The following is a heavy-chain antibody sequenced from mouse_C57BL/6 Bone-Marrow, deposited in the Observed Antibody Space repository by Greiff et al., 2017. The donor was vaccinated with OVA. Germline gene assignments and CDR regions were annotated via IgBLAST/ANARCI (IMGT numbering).Heavy chain of an antibody. CDR2: IDPEDGET. J-gene: IGHJ3*01. D-gene: IGHD1-1*01. CDR1: GFNIKDYY. Sequence: EVKLVESGAELVKPGASVKLSCTASGFNIKDYYMHWVKQRTEQGLEWIGRIDPEDGETKYAPKFQGKATITADTSSNTAYLQLSSLTSEDTAVYYCATWGSSYVSWFAYWGQGTLVTVSA. CDR3: ATWGSSYVSWFAY. V-gene: IGHV14-2*01.